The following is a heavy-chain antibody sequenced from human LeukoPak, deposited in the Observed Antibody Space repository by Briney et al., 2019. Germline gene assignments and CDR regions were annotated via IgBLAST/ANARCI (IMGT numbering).Heavy chain of an antibody. D-gene: IGHD2-15*01. CDR2: IIPILGIA. CDR1: GGTFSSYA. Sequence: ASVKVSCKASGGTFSSYAISWVRQAPGQGLEWMGRIIPILGIANYAQKFQGRVTITADKSTSTAYMELSSLRSEDTAVYYCARDVRLVCSGGSCYFDYWGQGALVTVSS. J-gene: IGHJ4*02. V-gene: IGHV1-69*04. CDR3: ARDVRLVCSGGSCYFDY.